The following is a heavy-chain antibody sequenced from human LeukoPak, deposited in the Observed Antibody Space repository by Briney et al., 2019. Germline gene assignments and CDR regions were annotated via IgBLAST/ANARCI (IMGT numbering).Heavy chain of an antibody. D-gene: IGHD2-21*01. V-gene: IGHV1-69*13. CDR2: VIPIFGAA. CDR3: AQTPGGVVY. CDR1: GGTFSSYA. J-gene: IGHJ4*02. Sequence: GASVKVSCKASGGTFSSYAISWVRQAPGQGLEWMGGVIPIFGAANYAQKFQGRVTITADESTSTAYMELSSLRSEDTAVYYCAQTPGGVVYWGQGTLVTVSS.